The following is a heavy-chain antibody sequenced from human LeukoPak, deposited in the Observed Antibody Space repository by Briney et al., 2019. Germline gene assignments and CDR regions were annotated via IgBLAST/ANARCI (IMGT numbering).Heavy chain of an antibody. Sequence: AASVKVSCKASGYTFTGYYMHWVRQAPGQGLEWMGWINPNSGGTNYAQKFQGRVTMTRDTSISTAYMELSRLRSDDTAVYYCARENIRSYDSSGYYSLYYYYGMDVWGQGTTLTVSS. CDR2: INPNSGGT. CDR1: GYTFTGYY. CDR3: ARENIRSYDSSGYYSLYYYYGMDV. V-gene: IGHV1-2*02. D-gene: IGHD3-22*01. J-gene: IGHJ6*02.